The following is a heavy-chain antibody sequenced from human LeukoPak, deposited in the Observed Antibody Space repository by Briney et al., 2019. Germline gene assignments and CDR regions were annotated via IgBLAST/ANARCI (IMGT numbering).Heavy chain of an antibody. J-gene: IGHJ4*02. Sequence: GGSLRLSCAASGFTFSSYYWMHWVRQAPGKGLVWVSRIKSDEITTNYADSVKGRFTISRDNAKNSLYLQMNSLRAEDTAVYYCARDGIYSWGQGTLVTVSS. D-gene: IGHD1-26*01. CDR1: GFTFSSYYW. V-gene: IGHV3-74*01. CDR2: IKSDEITT. CDR3: ARDGIYS.